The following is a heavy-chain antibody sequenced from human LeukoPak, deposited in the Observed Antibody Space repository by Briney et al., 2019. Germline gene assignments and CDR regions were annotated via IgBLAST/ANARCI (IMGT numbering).Heavy chain of an antibody. CDR2: ISGSGGTT. Sequence: GGSLRLSCAASGFTFSNYAMSWVRQAPGKGLEWVSAISGSGGTTYYADSVKGRFTISRDNSENTLYLQMNSLRAEDTAVYYCAKDRTPATRGVDYWGQGTLVTVSS. CDR1: GFTFSNYA. V-gene: IGHV3-23*01. J-gene: IGHJ4*02. CDR3: AKDRTPATRGVDY. D-gene: IGHD3-10*01.